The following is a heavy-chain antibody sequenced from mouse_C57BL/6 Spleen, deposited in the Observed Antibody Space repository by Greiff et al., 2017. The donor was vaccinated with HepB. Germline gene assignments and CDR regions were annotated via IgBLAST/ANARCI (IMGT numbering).Heavy chain of an antibody. CDR1: GYSITSGYY. V-gene: IGHV3-6*01. Sequence: EVHLVESGPGLVKPSQSLSLTCSVTGYSITSGYYWNWIRQFPGNKLEWMGYISYDGSNNYNPSLKNRISITRDTSKNQFFLKLNSVTTEDTATYYCARAPVSYFDVWGTGTTVTVSS. J-gene: IGHJ1*03. CDR3: ARAPVSYFDV. CDR2: ISYDGSN. D-gene: IGHD6-2*01.